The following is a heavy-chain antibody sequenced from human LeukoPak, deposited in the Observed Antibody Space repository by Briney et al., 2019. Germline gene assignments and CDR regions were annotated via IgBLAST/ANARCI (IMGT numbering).Heavy chain of an antibody. V-gene: IGHV3-23*01. D-gene: IGHD1-20*01. J-gene: IGHJ4*02. Sequence: GGSLRLSCAASGLTFSSYAMSWVRQAPGKGLEWVSTISGSGASTYYVDSVKGRFTISRDNSKNTLYLQMNSLRAEDTAVYYCAKTITGTLDYWGQGTLVTVPS. CDR3: AKTITGTLDY. CDR2: ISGSGAST. CDR1: GLTFSSYA.